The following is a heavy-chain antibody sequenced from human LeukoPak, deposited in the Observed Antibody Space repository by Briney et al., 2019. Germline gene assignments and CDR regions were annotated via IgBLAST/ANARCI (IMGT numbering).Heavy chain of an antibody. D-gene: IGHD3-10*01. CDR3: ASSGLVWFGELYTDAFDI. V-gene: IGHV4-4*07. Sequence: SETLSLTCTVSGGSISSYYWSWIRQPAGKGLEWIGRIYTSGSTNYNPSLKSRVTMSVDTSKNQFSLKLSSVTAADTAVYYCASSGLVWFGELYTDAFDIWGQGTMVTVSS. CDR1: GGSISSYY. CDR2: IYTSGST. J-gene: IGHJ3*02.